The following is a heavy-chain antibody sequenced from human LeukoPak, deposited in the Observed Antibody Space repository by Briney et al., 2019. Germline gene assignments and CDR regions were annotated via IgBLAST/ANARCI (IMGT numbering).Heavy chain of an antibody. CDR2: ISGSGGST. CDR3: AKIALLRGPRYHYFDY. D-gene: IGHD3-9*01. J-gene: IGHJ4*02. CDR1: GFTVSAYA. Sequence: GGSLRLSCAASGFTVSAYAMAWVRQAPGKGLEWVSAISGSGGSTYYADSVKGRFTISRDNSKNTLYLQMNSLRAEDTAVYYCAKIALLRGPRYHYFDYWGQGILVTVSS. V-gene: IGHV3-23*01.